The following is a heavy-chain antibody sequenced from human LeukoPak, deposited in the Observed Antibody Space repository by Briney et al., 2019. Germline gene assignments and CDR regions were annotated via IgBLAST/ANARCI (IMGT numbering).Heavy chain of an antibody. CDR3: ARDPGSYYYDSSGG. J-gene: IGHJ4*02. D-gene: IGHD3-22*01. CDR1: GFTFSSYA. CDR2: ISGSGGST. V-gene: IGHV3-23*01. Sequence: GGSLRLSCAASGFTFSSYAMSWVRQAPGKGLEWVSAISGSGGSTYYADSVKGRFTISRDNAKNSLYLQMNSLRAEDTAVYYCARDPGSYYYDSSGGWGQGTLVTVSS.